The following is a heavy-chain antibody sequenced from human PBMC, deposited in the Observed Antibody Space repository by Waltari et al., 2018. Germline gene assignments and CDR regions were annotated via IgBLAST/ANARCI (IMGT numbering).Heavy chain of an antibody. CDR1: GFGCGEYW. Sequence: EMQLVESGGGFVKPGGSLRLSCEDSGFGCGEYWRHWVRQAPGGGLVWVARINTNGGTTNYADSVTGRFTISRDNPKNMLYLQMDSLWAQDTAVYYCVKEGVAPGGSDFFDHWGQGTLVTVSP. V-gene: IGHV3-74*01. J-gene: IGHJ4*02. CDR2: INTNGGTT. CDR3: VKEGVAPGGSDFFDH. D-gene: IGHD3-3*01.